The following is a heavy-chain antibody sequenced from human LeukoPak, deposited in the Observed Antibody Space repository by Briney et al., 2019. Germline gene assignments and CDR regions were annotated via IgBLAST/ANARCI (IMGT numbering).Heavy chain of an antibody. CDR1: GYTFTSYY. CDR2: INPSGGGT. Sequence: RASVKVSCKASGYTFTSYYMHWVRQAPGQGLEWMGIINPSGGGTSYAQKFQGRVTMTRDTSTSTVYMELSSLRSEDTAVYYCAREVEATNSIDYWGQGTLVTVSS. V-gene: IGHV1-46*03. CDR3: AREVEATNSIDY. D-gene: IGHD1-26*01. J-gene: IGHJ4*02.